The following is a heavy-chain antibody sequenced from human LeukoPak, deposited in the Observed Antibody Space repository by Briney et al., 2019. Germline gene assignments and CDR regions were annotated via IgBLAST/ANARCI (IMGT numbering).Heavy chain of an antibody. J-gene: IGHJ4*02. CDR1: GFTFSSYW. CDR3: ARAYSVWGGNRFDY. D-gene: IGHD3-16*01. CDR2: INSDGSST. Sequence: PGGSLRLSCAASGFTFSSYWMHWVRQAPGKGLVWVSRINSDGSSTSYADSVKGRFTISRDNAKNTLYLQMNSLRAEDTAVYYCARAYSVWGGNRFDYWGQGTLVTVSS. V-gene: IGHV3-74*01.